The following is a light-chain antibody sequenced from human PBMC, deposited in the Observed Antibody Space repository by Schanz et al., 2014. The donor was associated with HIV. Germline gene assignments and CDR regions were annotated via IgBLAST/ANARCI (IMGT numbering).Light chain of an antibody. CDR1: QSVRSY. Sequence: EIVLTQSPGTLSLSPGQRATLSCRASQSVRSYLAWYQHKPGQAPRLLIYGASTRATGIPARFSGSGSGTEFTLTISSLQSEDFAVYYCQQYGSSPALTFGGGTKVEIK. V-gene: IGKV3-15*01. CDR3: QQYGSSPALT. J-gene: IGKJ4*01. CDR2: GAS.